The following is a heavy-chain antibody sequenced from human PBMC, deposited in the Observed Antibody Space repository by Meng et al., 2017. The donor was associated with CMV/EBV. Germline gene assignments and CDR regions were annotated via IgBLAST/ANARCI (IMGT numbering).Heavy chain of an antibody. CDR1: GGSISSYY. V-gene: IGHV4-4*07. D-gene: IGHD3-22*01. CDR3: ARGGLYYYDSSGHFDY. Sequence: DQLQDSAPGLMKPSETLSLPCTVSGGSISSYYWSWIRQPAGKGLEWIGRIYTSGSTNYNPSLKSRVTMSVDTSKNQFSLKLSSVTAADTAVYYCARGGLYYYDSSGHFDYWGQGTLVTASS. J-gene: IGHJ4*02. CDR2: IYTSGST.